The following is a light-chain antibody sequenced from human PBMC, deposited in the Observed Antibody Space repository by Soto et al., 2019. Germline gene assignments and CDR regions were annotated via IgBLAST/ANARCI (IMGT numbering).Light chain of an antibody. J-gene: IGKJ5*01. V-gene: IGKV3-20*01. CDR2: GAS. CDR1: QSVSSSY. Sequence: IVVTKSPGALSLSPGERATLSCRASQSVSSSYLAWYQQKPGQAPRLLIYGASSRATGIPDRFSGSGSGTDFTLTISRLEPEDFAVYYCQQYGSSLITFGQGTRLEIK. CDR3: QQYGSSLIT.